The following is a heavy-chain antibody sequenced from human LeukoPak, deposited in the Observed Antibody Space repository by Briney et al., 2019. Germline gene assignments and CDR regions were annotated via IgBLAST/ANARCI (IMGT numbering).Heavy chain of an antibody. V-gene: IGHV1-8*03. Sequence: ASVKVSCKASGYTFTSYDINWVRQATGQGLEWMGWMNPNSGNTGYAQKFQGRVTITRNTSISTAYMELSSLRSEDTAMYYCARDPNYYYYGSGSYYNGFDYWGQGTLVTVSS. CDR2: MNPNSGNT. D-gene: IGHD3-10*01. J-gene: IGHJ4*02. CDR1: GYTFTSYD. CDR3: ARDPNYYYYGSGSYYNGFDY.